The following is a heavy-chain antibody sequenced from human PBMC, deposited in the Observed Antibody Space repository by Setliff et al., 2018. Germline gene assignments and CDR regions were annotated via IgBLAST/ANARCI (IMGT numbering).Heavy chain of an antibody. CDR1: GYTFTDYF. CDR3: LRLVRYCTKIACQATSGDEV. D-gene: IGHD2-8*01. V-gene: IGHV1-18*04. CDR2: INNYNMNT. Sequence: ASVKVSCKTSGYTFTDYFLHWVRQAPGQGLEWMGWINNYNMNTNYPQKFLGRVTMTTDTSTSTAYMELRSLRPDDTAVYYCLRLVRYCTKIACQATSGDEVWGLGTLVTVSS. J-gene: IGHJ4*02.